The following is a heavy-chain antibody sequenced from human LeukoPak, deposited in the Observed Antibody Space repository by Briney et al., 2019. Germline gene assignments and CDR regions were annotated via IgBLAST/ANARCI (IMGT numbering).Heavy chain of an antibody. CDR3: ARTYSGTGRGAFDI. Sequence: SGPTLVNPTQTLTLTCTFSGFSLSTSGGGVGWIRQPPGKALDWLALIFWDGDKRYSPSLKSRLTITKDTSKNQVVLTMTNMDPVDTATYYCARTYSGTGRGAFDIWGQGTMVTVSS. CDR1: GFSLSTSGGG. V-gene: IGHV2-5*02. D-gene: IGHD1-26*01. CDR2: IFWDGDK. J-gene: IGHJ3*02.